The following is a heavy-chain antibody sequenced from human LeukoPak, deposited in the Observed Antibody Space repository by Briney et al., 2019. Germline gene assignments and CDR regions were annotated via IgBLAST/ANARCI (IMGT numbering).Heavy chain of an antibody. J-gene: IGHJ4*02. CDR3: ARGFASMSGSYYGYPYYFDY. Sequence: GGSLRLSCAASGFTFSSYWMHWVRQAPGKGLVWVSRIDTDGSTTSYADSVKGRFTISRDNAKNTLYLQMNSLRAEDTAVYYCARGFASMSGSYYGYPYYFDYWGQGTLVTVSS. CDR2: IDTDGSTT. V-gene: IGHV3-74*01. D-gene: IGHD1-26*01. CDR1: GFTFSSYW.